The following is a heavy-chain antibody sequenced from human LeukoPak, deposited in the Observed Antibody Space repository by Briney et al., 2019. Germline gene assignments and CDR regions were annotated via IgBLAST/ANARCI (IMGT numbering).Heavy chain of an antibody. J-gene: IGHJ4*02. CDR1: GGSFSGYY. CDR3: ARGVGYDDTLGSSFGFFDH. CDR2: INHSGST. V-gene: IGHV4-34*01. D-gene: IGHD3-9*01. Sequence: SETLSLTCAVYGGSFSGYYWSWIRQPPGKGLEWIGEINHSGSTYYNPSLKSRVTISLDTSKNHFSLTLSTVTAVDTAVYYCARGVGYDDTLGSSFGFFDHWSQGTLATVPS.